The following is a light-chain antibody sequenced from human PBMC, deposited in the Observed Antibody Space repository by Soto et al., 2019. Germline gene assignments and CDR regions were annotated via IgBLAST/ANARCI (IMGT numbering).Light chain of an antibody. J-gene: IGKJ5*01. CDR3: QQYGSSPIT. CDR1: QSVRSN. V-gene: IGKV3-20*01. CDR2: GAS. Sequence: DIVFTQSPFTLSFSPLERATLSCRASQSVRSNLAWYQQKPGQALRLLIYGASSRATGIPDRFSGSGSGTDFTLTISRLEPEDFAVFYCQQYGSSPITFGQGTRLEIK.